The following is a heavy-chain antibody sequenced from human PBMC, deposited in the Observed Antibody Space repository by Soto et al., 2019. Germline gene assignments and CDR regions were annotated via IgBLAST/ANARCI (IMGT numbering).Heavy chain of an antibody. D-gene: IGHD2-15*01. V-gene: IGHV3-33*01. J-gene: IGHJ4*02. Sequence: QVQLVESGGGVVQPGRSLRLSCAASGFTFSSYGMHWVRQAPGKGLEWVAVIWYDGSNKYYADSVKGRFTISRDNSKNTRYLQRNSLRAEDTAVYYCARDEGGPFDYWGQGTLVTVSS. CDR3: ARDEGGPFDY. CDR2: IWYDGSNK. CDR1: GFTFSSYG.